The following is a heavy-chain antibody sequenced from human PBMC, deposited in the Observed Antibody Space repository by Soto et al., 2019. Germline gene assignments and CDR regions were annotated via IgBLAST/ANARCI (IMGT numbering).Heavy chain of an antibody. D-gene: IGHD1-1*01. CDR1: GGPITGYH. CDR3: ARNALSALDV. Sequence: SETLSLTCTVSGGPITGYHWSWIRQPAGKGLQWIGRIYSSGTINHNPSLKSRVTMSVDTSNNQISLRLTSVTAADTAVYYCARNALSALDVWGRVTTVTVSS. J-gene: IGHJ6*02. V-gene: IGHV4-4*07. CDR2: IYSSGTI.